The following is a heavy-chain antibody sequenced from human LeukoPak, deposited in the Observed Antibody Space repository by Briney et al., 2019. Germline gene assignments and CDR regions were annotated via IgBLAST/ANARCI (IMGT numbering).Heavy chain of an antibody. CDR1: GFTFSSYA. D-gene: IGHD2-8*01. CDR3: TTGRDIVPLA. Sequence: GGSLRLSCAASGFTFSSYAMYWVRQAPGKGLEWVSGISDSGYTTYHIDAVKGRFGISRDNTRDTLYLQMDSLKTEDTAVYYCTTGRDIVPLAWGQGTLVTVSS. CDR2: ISDSGYTT. V-gene: IGHV3-23*01. J-gene: IGHJ4*02.